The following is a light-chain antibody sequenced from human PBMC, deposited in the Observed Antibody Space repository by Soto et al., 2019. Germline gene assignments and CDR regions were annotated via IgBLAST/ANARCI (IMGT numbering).Light chain of an antibody. CDR2: GAS. Sequence: EIVLTQSPGTLSLSPGERATLSCRASQSVRSSYLAWFQQKPGQAPRLLIYGASSRATGIPDRFSGSESGTDFTLTISRLEPEDFAVYYCQQYGSTPKTFGQGTKQEIK. CDR1: QSVRSSY. CDR3: QQYGSTPKT. V-gene: IGKV3-20*01. J-gene: IGKJ2*01.